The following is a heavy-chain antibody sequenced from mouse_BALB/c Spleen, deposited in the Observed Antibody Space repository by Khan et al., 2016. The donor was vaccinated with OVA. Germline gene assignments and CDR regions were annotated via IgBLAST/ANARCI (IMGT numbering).Heavy chain of an antibody. CDR2: IWSGGST. V-gene: IGHV2-2*02. CDR3: ARNSYGSSYLFTY. J-gene: IGHJ3*01. D-gene: IGHD1-1*01. CDR1: GFSITNYG. Sequence: QVQLKESGPGLVQPSQSLSITCTVSGFSITNYGIHWVRQSPGKGLEWMGVIWSGGSTVYNAAFISRLSISKDNSKSQVFFKMNSLETNDTAMYYCARNSYGSSYLFTYWGQGTLVTVS.